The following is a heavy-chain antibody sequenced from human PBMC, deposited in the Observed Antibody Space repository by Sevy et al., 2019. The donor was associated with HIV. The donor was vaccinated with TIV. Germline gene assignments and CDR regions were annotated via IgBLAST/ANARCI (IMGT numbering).Heavy chain of an antibody. CDR3: VKGPPQYSSDPFDY. CDR2: ISSNGGST. D-gene: IGHD6-19*01. Sequence: GGSLRLSCSASGFTFSSYGMHWVRQAPGKGLEYVSAISSNGGSTYYADSVKGRFTISRDNSKNTLYLQMSSLRAEDTAVYYCVKGPPQYSSDPFDYWGQGTLVTVSS. V-gene: IGHV3-64D*06. CDR1: GFTFSSYG. J-gene: IGHJ4*02.